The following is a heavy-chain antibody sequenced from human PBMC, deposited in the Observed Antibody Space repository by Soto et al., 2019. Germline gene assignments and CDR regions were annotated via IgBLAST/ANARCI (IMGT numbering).Heavy chain of an antibody. CDR2: ISAYNGNT. CDR3: ARVVYTGYDFWDYFDY. D-gene: IGHD5-12*01. CDR1: GYTFTSYG. J-gene: IGHJ4*02. V-gene: IGHV1-18*01. Sequence: QVQLVQSGAEVKKPGASVKVSCKASGYTFTSYGISWVRQAPGQGLEWMGWISAYNGNTNYAQKLQGTVTMTTDTSSITAYMELRSLTSDATAVYYCARVVYTGYDFWDYFDYLGQGTLVTVSS.